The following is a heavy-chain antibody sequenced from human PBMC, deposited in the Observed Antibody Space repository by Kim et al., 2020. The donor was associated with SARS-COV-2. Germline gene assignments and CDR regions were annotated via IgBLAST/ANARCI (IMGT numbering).Heavy chain of an antibody. J-gene: IGHJ4*02. Sequence: YATAYAASVKGRFTISRYDSKNTAYLQMNSLKTEDTAVYYCTRHRGSFDYWGQGTLVTVSS. D-gene: IGHD3-10*01. CDR2: YAT. V-gene: IGHV3-73*01. CDR3: TRHRGSFDY.